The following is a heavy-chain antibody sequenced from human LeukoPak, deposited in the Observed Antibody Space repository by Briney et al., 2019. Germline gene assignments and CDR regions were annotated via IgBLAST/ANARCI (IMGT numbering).Heavy chain of an antibody. CDR2: ISYDGSNK. V-gene: IGHV3-30*18. Sequence: GGSLRLSCAASGFTFSSYTMNWVRQAPGKGLEWVAVISYDGSNKYYADSVKGRFTISRDNSKNTLYLQMNSLRAEDTAVYHCAKGQSGSYYVGYFDHWGQGTLVTVSS. CDR1: GFTFSSYT. CDR3: AKGQSGSYYVGYFDH. J-gene: IGHJ4*02. D-gene: IGHD1-26*01.